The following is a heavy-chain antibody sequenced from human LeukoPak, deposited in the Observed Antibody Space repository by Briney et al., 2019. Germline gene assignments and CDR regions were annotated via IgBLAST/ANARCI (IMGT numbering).Heavy chain of an antibody. V-gene: IGHV3-23*01. J-gene: IGHJ6*03. Sequence: GGSLRLSCAASGFTFSSYGMSWVRQAPGKGLEWVSAISGSGGSTYYADSVKGRFTISRDNSKNTLYLQMNSLRAEDTAVYYCAKETTVTTDDYYYYMDVWGKGTTVTVSS. CDR3: AKETTVTTDDYYYYMDV. D-gene: IGHD4-11*01. CDR2: ISGSGGST. CDR1: GFTFSSYG.